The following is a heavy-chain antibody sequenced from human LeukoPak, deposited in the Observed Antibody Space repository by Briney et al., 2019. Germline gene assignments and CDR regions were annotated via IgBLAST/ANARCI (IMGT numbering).Heavy chain of an antibody. CDR1: GYTFTGYY. Sequence: GASVKVSCKASGYTFTGYYMHWVRQAPGQGLEWMGWINPNSGGTNYAQKCQGRVTMTGDTSISKDYMELNRLRSDDTAVYYCARDIGGTAATDYYYGMDVWGQGTTVTVSS. CDR3: ARDIGGTAATDYYYGMDV. V-gene: IGHV1-2*02. J-gene: IGHJ6*02. D-gene: IGHD2-15*01. CDR2: INPNSGGT.